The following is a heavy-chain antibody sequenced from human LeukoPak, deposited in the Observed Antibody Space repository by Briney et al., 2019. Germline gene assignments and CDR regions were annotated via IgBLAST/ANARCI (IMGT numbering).Heavy chain of an antibody. Sequence: SETLSLTGTVSGGSISSYYWIWIRQPPGKGREWIGYIYYSESTNFNPSLKSRVTISVDTSKNQFSLKLSSVTAADTAVYDCAREVGLYYYDSSGYQVRHAFDIWGQGTMVTVSS. CDR1: GGSISSYY. CDR3: AREVGLYYYDSSGYQVRHAFDI. J-gene: IGHJ3*02. D-gene: IGHD3-22*01. V-gene: IGHV4-59*12. CDR2: IYYSEST.